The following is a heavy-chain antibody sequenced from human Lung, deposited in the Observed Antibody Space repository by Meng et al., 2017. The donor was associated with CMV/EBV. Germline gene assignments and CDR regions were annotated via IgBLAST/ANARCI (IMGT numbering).Heavy chain of an antibody. CDR1: GFTFDDYA. CDR3: AKEGRACSGYYRGLDD. D-gene: IGHD3-22*01. V-gene: IGHV3-9*01. J-gene: IGHJ4*01. CDR2: ISWNSGSI. Sequence: SLKISXAASGFTFDDYAMHWVRQAPGKGLEWVSGISWNSGSIGYADSVKGRFTISRDNAKNSLYLQMNRLRAEDTALYYCAKEGRACSGYYRGLDDWGQGTLVTVSS.